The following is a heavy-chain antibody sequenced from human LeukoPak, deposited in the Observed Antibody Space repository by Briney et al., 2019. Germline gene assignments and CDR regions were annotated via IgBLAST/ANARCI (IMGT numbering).Heavy chain of an antibody. D-gene: IGHD3-22*01. CDR2: INSVGSST. J-gene: IGHJ4*02. Sequence: GGSLRLSCAASGFTFSSYWVHWVRQAPGKGLVWVSRINSVGSSTNYADSVKGRFTISRDNAKNTLYLQMNSLRAEDTAVYYCARDINYYDSSGYYKDYWGQGTLVTVSS. CDR1: GFTFSSYW. CDR3: ARDINYYDSSGYYKDY. V-gene: IGHV3-74*01.